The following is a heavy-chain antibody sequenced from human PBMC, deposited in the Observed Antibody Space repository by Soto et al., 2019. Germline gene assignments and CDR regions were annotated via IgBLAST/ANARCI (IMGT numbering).Heavy chain of an antibody. Sequence: PSETLSLTCTVSGGSISSSSYYWGWIRQPPGRGLEWIGSIYYSGSTYYNPSLKSRVTISVNTSKNQFSLKLSSVTATDTSVYYGARHRFTIFVVVIKSRPQRSGLVVWGRGTRVT. CDR2: IYYSGST. CDR3: ARHRFTIFVVVIKSRPQRSGLVV. V-gene: IGHV4-39*01. D-gene: IGHD3-3*01. J-gene: IGHJ6*02. CDR1: GGSISSSSYY.